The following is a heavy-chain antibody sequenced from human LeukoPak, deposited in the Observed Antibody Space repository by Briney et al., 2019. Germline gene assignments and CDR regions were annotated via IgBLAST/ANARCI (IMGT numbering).Heavy chain of an antibody. V-gene: IGHV3-23*01. Sequence: PGGSLRLFCAASGFTFISYAMAWVRQAPGKGLEWVSVLTGSGDATYYADSVKGRFIISRDNSKNTLYLQINNLRAEDTAVYYCAKGPSSTTCCPFDSWGQGTAVTVSS. CDR3: AKGPSSTTCCPFDS. CDR2: LTGSGDAT. D-gene: IGHD2-2*01. CDR1: GFTFISYA. J-gene: IGHJ4*02.